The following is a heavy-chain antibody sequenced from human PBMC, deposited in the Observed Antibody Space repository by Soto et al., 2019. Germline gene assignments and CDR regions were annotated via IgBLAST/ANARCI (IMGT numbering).Heavy chain of an antibody. CDR3: ARVDTGKGSYFRFYYFDY. CDR1: GGTFSSYA. CDR2: IIPIFGTA. D-gene: IGHD1-26*01. Sequence: QVQLVQSGAEVKKPGSSVKVSCKASGGTFSSYAISWVRQAPGQGLEWMGGIIPIFGTANYAQKFQGRVTITADKATSTAYMELSNLRSEDTAVYYCARVDTGKGSYFRFYYFDYWGQGTLVTVSS. V-gene: IGHV1-69*06. J-gene: IGHJ4*02.